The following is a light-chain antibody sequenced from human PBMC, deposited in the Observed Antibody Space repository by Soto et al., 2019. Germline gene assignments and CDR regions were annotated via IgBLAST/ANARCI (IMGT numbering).Light chain of an antibody. CDR1: QSVSSN. J-gene: IGKJ1*01. V-gene: IGKV3-20*01. CDR3: QQYGSSRT. Sequence: TQSPSTLSVSPGDRATLSCRASQSVSSNLAWYQQKPGQAPRLLIYGASSRATGIPDRFSGSGSGTDFTLTISRLEPEDFAVYYCQQYGSSRTFGQGTKV. CDR2: GAS.